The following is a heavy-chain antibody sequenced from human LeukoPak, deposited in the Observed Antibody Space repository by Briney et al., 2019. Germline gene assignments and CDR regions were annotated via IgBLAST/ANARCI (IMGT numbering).Heavy chain of an antibody. V-gene: IGHV4-39*07. Sequence: PSETLSLTCTVSGGSISSSSYYWGWIRQPPGKGLEWIGSIYYSGSTYYNPSLKSRVTISVDTSKNQFSLKLSSVTAADTAVYYCARGDVWQWLPTGWGQGTLVTVSS. J-gene: IGHJ4*02. CDR2: IYYSGST. CDR1: GGSISSSSYY. D-gene: IGHD6-19*01. CDR3: ARGDVWQWLPTG.